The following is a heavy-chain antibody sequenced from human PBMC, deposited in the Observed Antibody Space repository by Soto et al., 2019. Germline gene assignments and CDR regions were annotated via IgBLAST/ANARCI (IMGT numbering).Heavy chain of an antibody. Sequence: SETLSLTCAVYGGSFSGYYWSWIRQPPGKGLEWIGEINHSGSTNYNPSLKSRVTISVDTSKNQFSLKLSSVTAADTAVYYCAMCGTRRGYYYYVMDVWGQGTTVTVSS. V-gene: IGHV4-34*01. D-gene: IGHD1-1*01. J-gene: IGHJ6*02. CDR3: AMCGTRRGYYYYVMDV. CDR2: INHSGST. CDR1: GGSFSGYY.